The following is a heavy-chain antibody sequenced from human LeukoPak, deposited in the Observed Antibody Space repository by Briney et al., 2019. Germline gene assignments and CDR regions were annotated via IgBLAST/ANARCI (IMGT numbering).Heavy chain of an antibody. V-gene: IGHV1-69*13. Sequence: ASVKVSCKASGGTFSSYAISWVRQAPGQGLEWMGGIIPIFGTANYAQKFQGRVTITADESTSTAYMELSSLRSEDTAVYYCARGEGKKGVYSGYVVYWGRGTLVTVSS. CDR3: ARGEGKKGVYSGYVVY. J-gene: IGHJ4*02. CDR2: IIPIFGTA. D-gene: IGHD5-12*01. CDR1: GGTFSSYA.